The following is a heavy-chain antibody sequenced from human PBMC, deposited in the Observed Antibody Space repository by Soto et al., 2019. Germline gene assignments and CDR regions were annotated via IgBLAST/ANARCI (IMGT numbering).Heavy chain of an antibody. J-gene: IGHJ5*02. CDR3: FSYYYGSGSSNWFDP. Sequence: AGGSLRLSCSASGFTFSSYAMHWVRQAPGKGLEYVSAISSNGGSTYYADSVKGRFTISRDNSKNTLYLQMSSLRAEDTAVYHCFSYYYGSGSSNWFDPWGQGTLVTSPQ. CDR1: GFTFSSYA. D-gene: IGHD3-10*01. V-gene: IGHV3-64D*06. CDR2: ISSNGGST.